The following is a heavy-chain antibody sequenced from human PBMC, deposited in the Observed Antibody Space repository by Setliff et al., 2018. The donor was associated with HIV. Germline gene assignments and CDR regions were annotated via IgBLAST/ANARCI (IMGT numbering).Heavy chain of an antibody. V-gene: IGHV1-8*02. D-gene: IGHD6-6*01. J-gene: IGHJ6*02. CDR1: GYTFTNSD. CDR2: MNPNSGNT. Sequence: ASVKVSCKASGYTFTNSDINWVRQATGQGLEWMGWMNPNSGNTAYAQKFQGRITMTRNTAMTTAYMELSSLTSEDTAVYYCARVPSVAAPDYYGMDVWGQGTTVTVSS. CDR3: ARVPSVAAPDYYGMDV.